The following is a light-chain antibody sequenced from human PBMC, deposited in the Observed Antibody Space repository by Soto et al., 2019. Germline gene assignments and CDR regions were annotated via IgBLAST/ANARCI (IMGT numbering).Light chain of an antibody. CDR1: RSDVGGYNY. CDR3: SSYTRSSTSDV. J-gene: IGLJ1*01. CDR2: EMS. V-gene: IGLV2-14*01. Sequence: QSALTQSASVSGSPGQSITISCTGTRSDVGGYNYVSWYEQHPGKAPNLMIYEMSDRPSRVSNRFSGSTSGNAASLTISGVQAEDEADYYCSSYTRSSTSDVFGTGTKVTVL.